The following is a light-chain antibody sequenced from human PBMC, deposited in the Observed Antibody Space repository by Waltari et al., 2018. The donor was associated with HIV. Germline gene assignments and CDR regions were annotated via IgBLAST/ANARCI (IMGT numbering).Light chain of an antibody. CDR1: SSDVGSYNL. CDR2: EVT. V-gene: IGLV2-23*02. J-gene: IGLJ3*02. Sequence: QSALTQPASVSGSPGQSITIPCTGTSSDVGSYNLGSWYQQPPGKAPKLMIYEVTKRPSGVSNRFSGSKSGNTASLTISGLQAEDEGDYHCCSYAGTSILVFGGGTKLTVL. CDR3: CSYAGTSILV.